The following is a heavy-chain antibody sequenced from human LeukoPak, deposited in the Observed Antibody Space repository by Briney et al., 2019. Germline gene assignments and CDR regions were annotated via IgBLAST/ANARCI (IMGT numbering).Heavy chain of an antibody. Sequence: SETLSLTCTVSGGSISSGSYYWNWIRQPAGKGLEWIGRIYSRGSTNYNPSLKSRVTISVDTSKNQFSLKLSSVTAADTAVYYCAREGLNMVRGVIPKEAWGWFDPWGQGTLVTVSS. J-gene: IGHJ5*02. CDR1: GGSISSGSYY. D-gene: IGHD3-10*01. CDR2: IYSRGST. CDR3: AREGLNMVRGVIPKEAWGWFDP. V-gene: IGHV4-61*02.